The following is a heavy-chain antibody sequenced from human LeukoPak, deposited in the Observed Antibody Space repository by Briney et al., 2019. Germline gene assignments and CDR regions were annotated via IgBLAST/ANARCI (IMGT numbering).Heavy chain of an antibody. D-gene: IGHD3-3*01. Sequence: ASVKVSCKASGYTFTGYYMHWVRQAPGQGLEWMGWINPNSGGTNYAQRFQGRVTMTRDTSISTAYMELSRLRSDDTAVYYCARNGVADNWFDPWGQGTLVTVSS. CDR3: ARNGVADNWFDP. CDR2: INPNSGGT. V-gene: IGHV1-2*02. CDR1: GYTFTGYY. J-gene: IGHJ5*02.